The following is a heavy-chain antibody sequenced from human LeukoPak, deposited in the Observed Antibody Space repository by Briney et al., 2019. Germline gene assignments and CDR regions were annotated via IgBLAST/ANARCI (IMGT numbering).Heavy chain of an antibody. J-gene: IGHJ6*02. Sequence: GGSLRLSCAASGFTFSSYAMSWVRQAPGKGLEWVSAICGSGGSKYYADSVKGRFTISRDNSKNTLYLQMNSLRAEDTAVDYCAKDRESRSWYGNYYYYSCTDVGGQGTTVTVSS. CDR1: GFTFSSYA. D-gene: IGHD6-13*01. CDR3: AKDRESRSWYGNYYYYSCTDV. CDR2: ICGSGGSK. V-gene: IGHV3-23*01.